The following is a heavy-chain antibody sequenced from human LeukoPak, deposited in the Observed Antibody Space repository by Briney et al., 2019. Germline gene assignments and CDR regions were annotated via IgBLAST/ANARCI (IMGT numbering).Heavy chain of an antibody. CDR1: GFTFSSYW. Sequence: GGSLRLSCAASGFTFSSYWMNWARQAPGKGLDWVANIKQDGSQKYYVDSVKGRFTISRDNAKNSLYLQMNSLRVEDTAVYYCARLGLPDYWGQGTLVTVSS. J-gene: IGHJ4*02. CDR3: ARLGLPDY. D-gene: IGHD2-21*01. V-gene: IGHV3-7*03. CDR2: IKQDGSQK.